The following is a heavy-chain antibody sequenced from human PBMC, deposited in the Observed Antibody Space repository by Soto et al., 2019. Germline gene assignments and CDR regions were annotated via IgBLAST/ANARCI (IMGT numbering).Heavy chain of an antibody. CDR1: GASISSGDHY. D-gene: IGHD6-6*01. CDR2: IYYSRST. V-gene: IGHV4-30-4*01. CDR3: ASSPPEDAFDL. J-gene: IGHJ3*01. Sequence: QGQLQESGPGVVRPSQTLSLTCTVSGASISSGDHYWTWIRQPPGKGLEWIGYIYYSRSTFYTPSLNSRVTMSLDMSKSQFSLIRRSVTAADAAVYYCASSPPEDAFDLWGQGTMVIVSS.